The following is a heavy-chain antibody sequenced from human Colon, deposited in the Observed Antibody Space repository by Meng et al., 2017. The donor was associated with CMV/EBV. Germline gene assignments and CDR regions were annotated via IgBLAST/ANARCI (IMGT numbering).Heavy chain of an antibody. CDR1: GYTFTSYG. CDR2: ISAYNGNT. V-gene: IGHV1-18*01. J-gene: IGHJ4*02. D-gene: IGHD3-3*01. Sequence: ASVKVSCKASGYTFTSYGISWVRQAPGQGLEWMGWISAYNGNTNYAQKLQGRVTMTTDTSTSTAYMELRSLRSDDTAVYYCARGYYDFWSGYSSFDYWGQGTLVTVS. CDR3: ARGYYDFWSGYSSFDY.